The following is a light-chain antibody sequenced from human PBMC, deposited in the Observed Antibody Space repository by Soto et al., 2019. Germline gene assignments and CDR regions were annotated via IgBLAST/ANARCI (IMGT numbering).Light chain of an antibody. CDR1: SSDVGGYDY. Sequence: QSVLTQPASVSGSPGQSITISCTGTSSDVGGYDYVSWYQQRPGKAPKLVIYEVSNRPSGVSNRFSGSKSGNTASLTISGLQAEDEADYYCSSSTSSTTYVFGTGTKLTVL. CDR3: SSSTSSTTYV. J-gene: IGLJ1*01. CDR2: EVS. V-gene: IGLV2-14*01.